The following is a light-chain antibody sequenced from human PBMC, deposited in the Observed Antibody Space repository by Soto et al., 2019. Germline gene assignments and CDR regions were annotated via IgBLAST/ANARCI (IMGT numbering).Light chain of an antibody. V-gene: IGLV1-51*01. CDR1: SSSIGDNF. CDR2: ANN. Sequence: QSVLTQSPSVSAAPGQKVTISCSGSSSSIGDNFVSCYQQLPGTAPKLLIYANNKRPSRIPDRFSGSKSGTSATLGITGLQTGDDADYYCGTWDSSLSAVVFGGGTKLTVL. CDR3: GTWDSSLSAVV. J-gene: IGLJ2*01.